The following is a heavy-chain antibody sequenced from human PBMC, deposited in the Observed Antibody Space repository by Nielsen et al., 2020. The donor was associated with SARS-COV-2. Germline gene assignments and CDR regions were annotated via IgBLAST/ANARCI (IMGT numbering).Heavy chain of an antibody. V-gene: IGHV3-21*04. D-gene: IGHD3-9*01. J-gene: IGHJ6*02. Sequence: GESLKISCAASGFTFSSYSMNWVRQAPGKGLEWVSSISSSSSYIYYADSVKGRFTISRDNAKNSLYLQMNSLRTEDTALYYCAKDIGRYFDWLLSLSYYYYGMDVWGQGTTVTVSS. CDR1: GFTFSSYS. CDR3: AKDIGRYFDWLLSLSYYYYGMDV. CDR2: ISSSSSYI.